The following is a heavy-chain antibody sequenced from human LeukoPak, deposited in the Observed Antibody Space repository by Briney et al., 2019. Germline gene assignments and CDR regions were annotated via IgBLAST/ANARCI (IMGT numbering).Heavy chain of an antibody. Sequence: PSETLSLTCTVSGGSISSYYWSWIRQPAGKGLEWIGRIYTSGSTNYNPSLKSRVTMSVDTSKNQFSLKLSSVTAADTAVYYWARDSPRYCSGGSCYSYMSAFDIWGQGTMVTVSS. CDR3: ARDSPRYCSGGSCYSYMSAFDI. J-gene: IGHJ3*02. V-gene: IGHV4-4*07. CDR2: IYTSGST. D-gene: IGHD2-15*01. CDR1: GGSISSYY.